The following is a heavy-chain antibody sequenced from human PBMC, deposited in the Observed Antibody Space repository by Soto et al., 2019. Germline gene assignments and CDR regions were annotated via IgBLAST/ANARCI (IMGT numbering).Heavy chain of an antibody. Sequence: GGSLRLSCAASGFTFSNAWMNWVRQAPGKGLEWVGRIKSKTDGGTTDYAAPVKGRFTISRDDSKNTLYLQMNSLKTEDTAVYYCTQGSLEWTTEKFDYWGQGTLVTVSS. CDR1: GFTFSNAW. CDR2: IKSKTDGGTT. D-gene: IGHD3-3*01. V-gene: IGHV3-15*07. J-gene: IGHJ4*02. CDR3: TQGSLEWTTEKFDY.